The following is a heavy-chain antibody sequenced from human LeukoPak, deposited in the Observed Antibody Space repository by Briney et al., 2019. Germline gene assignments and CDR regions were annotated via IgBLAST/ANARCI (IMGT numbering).Heavy chain of an antibody. CDR1: GGSISSYY. Sequence: ETLSLTCPVSGGSISSYYWSWIRQPPGKGLEWIGYIYYSGSTNYNPSLKSRVTISVDTSKNQFSLKLSSVTAADTAVYYCARGTVAQDIVVVPAAIWGQGTLVTVSS. V-gene: IGHV4-59*01. J-gene: IGHJ4*02. CDR2: IYYSGST. CDR3: ARGTVAQDIVVVPAAI. D-gene: IGHD2-2*01.